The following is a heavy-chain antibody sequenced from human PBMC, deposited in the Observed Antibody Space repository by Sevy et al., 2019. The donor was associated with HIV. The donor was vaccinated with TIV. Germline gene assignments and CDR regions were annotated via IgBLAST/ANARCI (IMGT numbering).Heavy chain of an antibody. CDR3: ARSIREYTVTPFDY. D-gene: IGHD4-17*01. CDR2: IYYSGSP. CDR1: GGPISSYY. V-gene: IGHV4-59*01. Sequence: SETLSLTCTVSGGPISSYYWSWIRQPPGKGLEWIGFIYYSGSPNYNPSLKSRVTISVDTSKNQFSLKLSSVTAADTAVYYCARSIREYTVTPFDYWGQGTLVTVSS. J-gene: IGHJ4*02.